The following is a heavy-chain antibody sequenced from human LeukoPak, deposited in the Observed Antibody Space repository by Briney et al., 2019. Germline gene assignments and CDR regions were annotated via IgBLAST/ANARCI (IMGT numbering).Heavy chain of an antibody. Sequence: PSETLSLTCTVSGGSISSGRYYWSWIRQPAGKGLEWIGRIYTSGSTNYNPSLKSRVTISVDTSKNQFSLKLSSVTAADTAVYYCARDRYGDYSHDAFDNWGQGTMVTVSS. CDR3: ARDRYGDYSHDAFDN. D-gene: IGHD4-17*01. CDR1: GGSISSGRYY. CDR2: IYTSGST. V-gene: IGHV4-61*02. J-gene: IGHJ3*02.